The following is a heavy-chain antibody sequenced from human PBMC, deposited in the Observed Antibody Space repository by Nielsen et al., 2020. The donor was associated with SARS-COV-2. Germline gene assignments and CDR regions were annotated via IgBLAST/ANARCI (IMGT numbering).Heavy chain of an antibody. Sequence: SETLSLTCTVSGGSISSYYWSWIRQPPGKGLEWIGYTYYSGSTNYNPSLKSRVTISVDTSKNQFSLKLSSVTAADTAVYYCARLQYGRGAMGMDVWGKGTTVTVSS. V-gene: IGHV4-59*08. D-gene: IGHD5-18*01. J-gene: IGHJ6*03. CDR2: TYYSGST. CDR1: GGSISSYY. CDR3: ARLQYGRGAMGMDV.